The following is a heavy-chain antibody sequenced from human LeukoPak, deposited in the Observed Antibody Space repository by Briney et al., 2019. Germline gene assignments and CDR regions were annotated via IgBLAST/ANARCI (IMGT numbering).Heavy chain of an antibody. V-gene: IGHV3-21*01. Sequence: SGGSLRLSCAASGFTFSSYSMIWVRQAPGKGLEWVSSISSSSSYIYYADSVKGRFTISRDNAKNSLYLQMNSLRAEDTAVYYCARGRYVLRFLDWLLTFDYWGQGTLVTVSS. D-gene: IGHD3-3*01. J-gene: IGHJ4*02. CDR3: ARGRYVLRFLDWLLTFDY. CDR2: ISSSSSYI. CDR1: GFTFSSYS.